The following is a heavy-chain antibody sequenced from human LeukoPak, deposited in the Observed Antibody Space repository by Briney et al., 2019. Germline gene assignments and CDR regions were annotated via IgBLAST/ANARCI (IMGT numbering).Heavy chain of an antibody. CDR2: IWYDGSNK. D-gene: IGHD1-26*01. V-gene: IGHV3-33*01. Sequence: PGGSLRLSCAASGFTFSSYGMHWFRQAPGKGLEWVAVIWYDGSNKYYADSVKGRFTISRDNSKNTLYLQMNSLRAEDTAVYYCARGVGATDFFDYWGQGTLVTVSS. J-gene: IGHJ4*02. CDR3: ARGVGATDFFDY. CDR1: GFTFSSYG.